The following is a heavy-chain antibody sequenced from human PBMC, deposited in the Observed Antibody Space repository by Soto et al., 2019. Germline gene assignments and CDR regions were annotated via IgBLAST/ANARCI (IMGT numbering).Heavy chain of an antibody. CDR3: ARDGIAAAGYYYYGMDV. CDR2: IYSGGST. D-gene: IGHD6-13*01. Sequence: GGSLRLSCAASGFTVSSNYMSWVRQAPGKGLEWVSVIYSGGSTYYADSVKGRFTISRDNSKNTLYLQMNSLRAEDTAVYYCARDGIAAAGYYYYGMDVWGQGTTVTVSS. J-gene: IGHJ6*02. V-gene: IGHV3-66*01. CDR1: GFTVSSNY.